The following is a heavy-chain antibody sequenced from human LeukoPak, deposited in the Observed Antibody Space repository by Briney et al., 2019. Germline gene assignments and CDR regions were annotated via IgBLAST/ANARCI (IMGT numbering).Heavy chain of an antibody. J-gene: IGHJ5*02. CDR3: ATTTYTPYYYDSSGSPGPNWFDP. V-gene: IGHV1-69*04. Sequence: GASVKVSCKASGGTFSSYAISWVRQAPGQGLEWMGRIIPILGIANYAQKFQGRVTITADKSTSTAYMELSSLRSEDTAVYYCATTTYTPYYYDSSGSPGPNWFDPWGQGTLVTVSS. CDR1: GGTFSSYA. D-gene: IGHD3-22*01. CDR2: IIPILGIA.